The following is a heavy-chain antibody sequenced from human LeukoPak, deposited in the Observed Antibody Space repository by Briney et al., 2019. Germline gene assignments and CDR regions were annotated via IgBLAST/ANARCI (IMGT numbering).Heavy chain of an antibody. CDR2: INHGGST. Sequence: SETLSLTCAVYGGSFSGYYWSWIRQPPGKGLEWIGEINHGGSTNYNPSLKSRVTISVDTSKNQFSLKLSSVTAADTAVYYCARGPKRGSYYTAPFDYWGQGTLVTVSS. CDR3: ARGPKRGSYYTAPFDY. D-gene: IGHD1-26*01. V-gene: IGHV4-34*01. CDR1: GGSFSGYY. J-gene: IGHJ4*02.